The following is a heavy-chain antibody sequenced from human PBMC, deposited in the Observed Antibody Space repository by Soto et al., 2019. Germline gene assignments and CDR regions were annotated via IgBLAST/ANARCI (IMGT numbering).Heavy chain of an antibody. CDR3: ARRAGWSLDY. CDR1: GGSISSYY. V-gene: IGHV4-59*08. Sequence: QVQLQESGPGLVKPSETLSLTCTVSGGSISSYYWSWIRQPPGKGLEWIGYIYYIGSTNYNPSLKCRVTISVDTSNNQFSLKLSSVTAADTAVYYCARRAGWSLDYWGQGTLVTVSS. D-gene: IGHD2-15*01. CDR2: IYYIGST. J-gene: IGHJ4*02.